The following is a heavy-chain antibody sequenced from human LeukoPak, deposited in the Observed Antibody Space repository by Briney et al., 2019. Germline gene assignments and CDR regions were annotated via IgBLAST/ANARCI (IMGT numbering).Heavy chain of an antibody. CDR2: ISSSGSTI. Sequence: GGSLRLSCAASGFTFSDYYMSWIRQAPGKGLEWVSYISSSGSTIYYADSVKGRFTISRDNAKNSLYLQMNSLRAEDTAVYYCARSCSSTSCYLYFDYWGQGTLVTVSS. CDR3: ARSCSSTSCYLYFDY. V-gene: IGHV3-11*01. J-gene: IGHJ4*02. CDR1: GFTFSDYY. D-gene: IGHD2-2*01.